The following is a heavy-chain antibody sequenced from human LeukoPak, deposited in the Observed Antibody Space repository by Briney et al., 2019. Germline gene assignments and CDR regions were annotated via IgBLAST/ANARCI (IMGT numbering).Heavy chain of an antibody. J-gene: IGHJ3*01. Sequence: PGGSLRLSCAVSGFTCSDFEMNWVRQAPGKGLEWVSYIDISGTIKIYADSVEGRFTIARDNARNSLYLQMSGLRAEDTGFYYCARGGSGGYNYNAFDPWGQGTVVTVSS. D-gene: IGHD3-22*01. CDR2: IDISGTIK. CDR3: ARGGSGGYNYNAFDP. CDR1: GFTCSDFE. V-gene: IGHV3-48*03.